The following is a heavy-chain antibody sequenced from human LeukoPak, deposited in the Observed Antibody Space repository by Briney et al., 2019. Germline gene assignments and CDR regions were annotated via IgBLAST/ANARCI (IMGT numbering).Heavy chain of an antibody. CDR3: ARGAVNRYNWNNDNYYYYYMDV. Sequence: GASVKVSCRASGYTFNRYGLSWVRQAPGQGLEWMGWISAYNGHTNYAQKLQGRVTMTTDTSTSTAYMELRSLRSDDTAVYYCARGAVNRYNWNNDNYYYYYMDVWGKGTTVTISS. CDR2: ISAYNGHT. V-gene: IGHV1-18*01. J-gene: IGHJ6*03. CDR1: GYTFNRYG. D-gene: IGHD1-1*01.